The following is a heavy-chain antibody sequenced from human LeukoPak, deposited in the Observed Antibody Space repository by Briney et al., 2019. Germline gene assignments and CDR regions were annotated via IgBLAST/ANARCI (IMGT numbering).Heavy chain of an antibody. V-gene: IGHV1-69*13. CDR1: GGTFSSYA. Sequence: SVKVSCKASGGTFSSYAISWVRQAPGQGLEWMGGIIPIFGTANYAQKFQGRVTITADESTSTAYMELSSLRSEDTAVYYCAGLPGGGLPFDAFDIWGQGTMVTVSS. D-gene: IGHD3-16*01. J-gene: IGHJ3*02. CDR2: IIPIFGTA. CDR3: AGLPGGGLPFDAFDI.